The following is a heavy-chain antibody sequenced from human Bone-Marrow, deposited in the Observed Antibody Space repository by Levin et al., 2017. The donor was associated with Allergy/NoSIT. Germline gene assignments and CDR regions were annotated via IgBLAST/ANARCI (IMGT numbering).Heavy chain of an antibody. V-gene: IGHV3-74*01. CDR3: APDPVGIPAVGYPDY. CDR1: GFTFSSYW. J-gene: IGHJ4*02. CDR2: INSVGSST. D-gene: IGHD2-2*01. Sequence: GGSLRLSCAASGFTFSSYWMHWVRQAPGKGLVWVSRINSVGSSTSYADSVKGRFTISRDNAKNTLYLQMNSLRAEDTAVYYCAPDPVGIPAVGYPDYWGQGTLVTVSS.